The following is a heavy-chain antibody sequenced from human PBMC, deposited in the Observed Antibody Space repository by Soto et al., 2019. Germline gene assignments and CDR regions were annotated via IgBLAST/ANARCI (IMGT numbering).Heavy chain of an antibody. CDR1: GYTFTGYY. CDR2: INPNSGGT. D-gene: IGHD6-19*01. CDR3: ASRSSGWSDAFDI. V-gene: IGHV1-2*02. J-gene: IGHJ3*02. Sequence: ASVKVSCKASGYTFTGYYMHWVRQAPGQGLEWMGWINPNSGGTNYAQKFQGRVTMTRDTSNSTAYMELSRLRSDDTAVYYCASRSSGWSDAFDIWGQGTMVTVAS.